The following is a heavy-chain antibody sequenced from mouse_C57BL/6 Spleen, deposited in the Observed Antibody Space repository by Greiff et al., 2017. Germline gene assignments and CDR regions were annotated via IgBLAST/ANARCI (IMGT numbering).Heavy chain of an antibody. D-gene: IGHD5-1*01. Sequence: LVESGAELARPGASVKMSCKASGYTFTSYTMHWVKQRPGQGLEWIGYINPSSGYTKYNQKFKDKATLTADKSSSTAYMQLSSLTSEDSAVYYCAREYGGYFEGWGTGTTVTVAS. V-gene: IGHV1-4*01. J-gene: IGHJ1*03. CDR3: AREYGGYFEG. CDR2: INPSSGYT. CDR1: GYTFTSYT.